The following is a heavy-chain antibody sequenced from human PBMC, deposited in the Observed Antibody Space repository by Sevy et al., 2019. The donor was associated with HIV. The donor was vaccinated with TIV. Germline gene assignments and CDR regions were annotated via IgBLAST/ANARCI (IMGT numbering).Heavy chain of an antibody. V-gene: IGHV2-5*02. D-gene: IGHD4-17*01. J-gene: IGHJ5*02. CDR3: AHSTYGQESWWFDP. CDR1: GFSLSTSGVG. CDR2: IFWDDDK. Sequence: SGPTLVNPTQTLTLTCTFSGFSLSTSGVGVGWIRQPPGKALEWLTLIFWDDDKPYSPSLKSRLTITKDTAKNQVVLTMTNMDPVDTATYYWAHSTYGQESWWFDPWGQGTLVTVSS.